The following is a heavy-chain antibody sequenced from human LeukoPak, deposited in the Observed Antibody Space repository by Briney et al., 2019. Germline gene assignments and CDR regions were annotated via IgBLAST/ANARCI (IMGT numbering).Heavy chain of an antibody. D-gene: IGHD2-8*01. J-gene: IGHJ4*02. V-gene: IGHV1-2*02. CDR3: ARAPLLGDIVLMVYAYFDY. Sequence: GASVKVSCKASGYTFTGYYMHWVRQAPGQGLEWMGWINPNSGGTNYAQKFQGRVTMTRDTSISTAYMELSRLRSDDTAVYYCARAPLLGDIVLMVYAYFDYWGQGTLVTVSS. CDR1: GYTFTGYY. CDR2: INPNSGGT.